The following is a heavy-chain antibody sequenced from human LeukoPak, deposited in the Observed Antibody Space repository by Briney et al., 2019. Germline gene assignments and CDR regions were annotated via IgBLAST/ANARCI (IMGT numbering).Heavy chain of an antibody. CDR3: ARDYGGNSYNDY. Sequence: ASVKVSCKASGYTFTGYYMHWVRQAPGQGLEWMGWINPNSGGTNYAQKFQGRVTMTRDTSISTAYMELSRLRSDDTAVYYCARDYGGNSYNDYWGQGTLVTASS. CDR1: GYTFTGYY. J-gene: IGHJ4*02. CDR2: INPNSGGT. V-gene: IGHV1-2*02. D-gene: IGHD4-23*01.